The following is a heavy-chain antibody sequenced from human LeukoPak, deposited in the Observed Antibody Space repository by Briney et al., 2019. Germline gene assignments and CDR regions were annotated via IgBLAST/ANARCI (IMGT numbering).Heavy chain of an antibody. V-gene: IGHV1-18*04. CDR2: ISGFNGKT. D-gene: IGHD2-8*01. J-gene: IGHJ6*04. CDR3: ARSGILVNGVRIDV. Sequence: GASVKVSCKASNYIFKSYGVNWVRRATGQGLEWVGWISGFNGKTDYAQKFQGIVTMTRDTSTNTAHLELRSLTSEDTAVYFCARSGILVNGVRIDVWGKGTTVIVSS. CDR1: NYIFKSYG.